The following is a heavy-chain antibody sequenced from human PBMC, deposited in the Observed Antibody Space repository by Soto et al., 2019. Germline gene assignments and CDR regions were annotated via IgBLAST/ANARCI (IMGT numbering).Heavy chain of an antibody. Sequence: GGSLRLSCAASGFTFSSYWMSWVRQAPGKGLEWVANIKQDGSEKYYVDSVKGRFTISRDNAKNSLYLQMNSLRAEDTAVYYCARDGVVDTMIVVVIPQGMDVWGQGTTVTVSS. J-gene: IGHJ6*02. CDR1: GFTFSSYW. CDR3: ARDGVVDTMIVVVIPQGMDV. CDR2: IKQDGSEK. D-gene: IGHD3-22*01. V-gene: IGHV3-7*05.